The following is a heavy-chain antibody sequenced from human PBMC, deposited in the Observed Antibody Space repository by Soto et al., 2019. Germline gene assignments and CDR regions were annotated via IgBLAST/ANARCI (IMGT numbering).Heavy chain of an antibody. V-gene: IGHV5-51*01. J-gene: IGHJ6*02. Sequence: GAGNKCTYHWIGCVRQMPGKGLEWMGIIFPGDSDTRYSPSFEGQVTISADKSISTAYMQWSSLKASDTAMYYCARATPSDYGMDVWGQGTTVTVSS. CDR3: ARATPSDYGMDV. CDR2: IFPGDSDT. CDR1: GNKCTYHW.